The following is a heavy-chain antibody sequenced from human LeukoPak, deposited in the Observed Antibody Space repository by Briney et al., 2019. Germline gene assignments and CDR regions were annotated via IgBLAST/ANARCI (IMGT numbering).Heavy chain of an antibody. Sequence: SETLSLTCTVSGYSISSGYYWGWIRQPPGKGLEWIRSIYHSGSTYYNPSLKSRVTISVDTSKNQFSLKLSSVTAADTAVYYCAREAGIIAAAGTYQHWGQGTLGTVSS. CDR3: AREAGIIAAAGTYQH. D-gene: IGHD6-13*01. J-gene: IGHJ1*01. V-gene: IGHV4-38-2*02. CDR2: IYHSGST. CDR1: GYSISSGYY.